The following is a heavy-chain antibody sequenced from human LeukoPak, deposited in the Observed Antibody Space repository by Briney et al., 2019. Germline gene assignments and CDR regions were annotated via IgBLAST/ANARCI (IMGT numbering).Heavy chain of an antibody. CDR2: INHSGST. CDR3: ARRRVGTTFYYYYYMDV. J-gene: IGHJ6*03. Sequence: PSETLSPTCAVYGGSFSGYYWSWIRQPPGKGLEWIGEINHSGSTKYNAFFKSRVTISVDMSKNQFSLKLSSVTAADTAPYYCARRRVGTTFYYYYYMDVWGKGTTVTVSS. V-gene: IGHV4-34*01. CDR1: GGSFSGYY. D-gene: IGHD1-26*01.